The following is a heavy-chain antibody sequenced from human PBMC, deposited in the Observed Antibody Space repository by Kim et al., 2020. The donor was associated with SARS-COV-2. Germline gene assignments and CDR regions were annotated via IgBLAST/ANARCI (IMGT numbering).Heavy chain of an antibody. D-gene: IGHD2-21*02. CDR1: GGSVSSGSYY. CDR3: ARNGGYDHRPYCGGDCYSNWFDP. Sequence: SETLSLTCTVSGGSVSSGSYYWSWIRQPPGKGLEWIGYIYYSGSTNYNPSLKSRVTISVDTSKNQFSLKLSSVTAADTAVYYCARNGGYDHRPYCGGDCYSNWFDPCGQGTLVTVSS. CDR2: IYYSGST. V-gene: IGHV4-61*01. J-gene: IGHJ5*02.